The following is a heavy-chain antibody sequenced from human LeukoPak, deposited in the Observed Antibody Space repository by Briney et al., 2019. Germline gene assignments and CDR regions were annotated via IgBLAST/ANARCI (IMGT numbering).Heavy chain of an antibody. CDR1: GYSFTSYW. CDR3: ARGLSSISNWFDP. J-gene: IGHJ5*02. CDR2: IYPGDSDT. V-gene: IGHV5-51*01. Sequence: GESLKISCKGSGYSFTSYWIGWVRQKPGKGLEWMGIIYPGDSDTRYSPSFQGQVTISADKSISTAYLQWSSLKASDTAMYYCARGLSSISNWFDPWGQGTLVTVSS. D-gene: IGHD3-16*02.